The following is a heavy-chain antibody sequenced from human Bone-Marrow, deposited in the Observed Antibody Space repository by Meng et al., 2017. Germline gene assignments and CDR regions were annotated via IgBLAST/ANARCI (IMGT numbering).Heavy chain of an antibody. CDR3: AKGGAVNWFDP. Sequence: GQVVEAGGGLIQPGGALRLSCAASGFTVSSNYMSWVRQAPGKGLEWVSVIYSCGSTYYADSVKGRFTISRDNYKNTLYLQMNSLRAEDTAVYYCAKGGAVNWFDPWGQGTLVTVSS. D-gene: IGHD1-26*01. CDR2: IYSCGST. J-gene: IGHJ5*02. V-gene: IGHV3-66*03. CDR1: GFTVSSNY.